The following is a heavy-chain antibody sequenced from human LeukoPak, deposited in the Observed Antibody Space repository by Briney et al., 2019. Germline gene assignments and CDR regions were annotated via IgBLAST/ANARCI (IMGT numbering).Heavy chain of an antibody. J-gene: IGHJ4*02. D-gene: IGHD2-2*01. Sequence: PGGSLRLSCAASGFTFSTYAMTWVRQAPGKGLEWVSSISDSASTYYADSVKGRFTISRDNSKNTLYLQMNSLRHEDTGVYYCAKIPNLRDCSMTSCLYYFDFWGRGTLVTVSS. CDR3: AKIPNLRDCSMTSCLYYFDF. CDR2: ISDSAST. V-gene: IGHV3-23*01. CDR1: GFTFSTYA.